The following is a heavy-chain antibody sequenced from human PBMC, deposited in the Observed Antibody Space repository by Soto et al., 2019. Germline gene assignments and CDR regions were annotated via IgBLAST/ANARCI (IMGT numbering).Heavy chain of an antibody. D-gene: IGHD3-9*01. Sequence: SETLSLTCAVYGGSFSGYYWSWIRQPPGKGLEWIGEINHSGSTNYNPSLKSRVTISVDTSKNQFSLKLSSVTAADTAVYYCARGYDILSAYYSDYWGQGTLVTVSS. CDR3: ARGYDILSAYYSDY. V-gene: IGHV4-34*01. CDR1: GGSFSGYY. J-gene: IGHJ4*02. CDR2: INHSGST.